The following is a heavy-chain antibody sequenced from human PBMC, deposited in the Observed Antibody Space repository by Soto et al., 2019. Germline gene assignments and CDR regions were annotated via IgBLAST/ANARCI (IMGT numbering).Heavy chain of an antibody. CDR1: GFTFSHYS. Sequence: CGSLRLSCAASGFTFSHYSRNWFRRAPGRGLEWLSYIRNNSSVIYYADSVKGRFTISRDHAKDSLYFHMNSLRDEDTGVYYCARDPDAGCSNCVCSGHYFDYWG. J-gene: IGHJ4*01. D-gene: IGHD2-8*01. CDR3: ARDPDAGCSNCVCSGHYFDY. CDR2: IRNNSSVI. V-gene: IGHV3-48*02.